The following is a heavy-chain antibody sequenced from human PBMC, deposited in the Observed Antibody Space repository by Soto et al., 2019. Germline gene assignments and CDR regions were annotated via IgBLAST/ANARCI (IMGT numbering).Heavy chain of an antibody. CDR2: ITISSSYI. V-gene: IGHV3-21*01. J-gene: IGHJ5*02. CDR3: ARDMKSVRFWGTNGFDA. Sequence: PGGSLTLSCVASGFNFGAFGMNWVRPPPGKGLEWVSTITISSSYIYYADSVKGRFTVSRDNAKNSLYLDMKSLTADDPAVYYCARDMKSVRFWGTNGFDAWGQGTLVTVSS. D-gene: IGHD3-16*01. CDR1: GFNFGAFG.